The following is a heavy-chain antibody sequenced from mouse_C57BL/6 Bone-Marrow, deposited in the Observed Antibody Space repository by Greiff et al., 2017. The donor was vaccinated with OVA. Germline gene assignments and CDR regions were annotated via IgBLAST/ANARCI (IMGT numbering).Heavy chain of an antibody. CDR2: IWSGGST. CDR3: ARGIYYGNWDYAMDY. Sequence: VQLQQSGPGLVQPSQSLSITCTVSGFSLTSYGVHWVRQSPGKGLEWLGVIWSGGSTDYNAAFISRLSISKDNSKSQVFFKMNSLQADDTAIYYCARGIYYGNWDYAMDYWGQGTSVTVSS. D-gene: IGHD2-1*01. CDR1: GFSLTSYG. J-gene: IGHJ4*01. V-gene: IGHV2-2*01.